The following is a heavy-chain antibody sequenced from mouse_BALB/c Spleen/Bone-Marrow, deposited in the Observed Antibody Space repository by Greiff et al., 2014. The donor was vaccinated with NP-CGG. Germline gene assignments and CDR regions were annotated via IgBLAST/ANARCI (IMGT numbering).Heavy chain of an antibody. J-gene: IGHJ2*01. CDR1: GFSFSSYA. D-gene: IGHD1-2*01. Sequence: EVHLVESGGGLVKPGGSLKLSCAASGFSFSSYAVSWVRQTPGKRLEWVASISGGGNSYHSDNMKGRFTISRDNARNILYLQMSSLRSEDTAMYYCARARGVTTATPYYFDYWGQGTALTVSS. V-gene: IGHV5-6-5*01. CDR2: ISGGGNS. CDR3: ARARGVTTATPYYFDY.